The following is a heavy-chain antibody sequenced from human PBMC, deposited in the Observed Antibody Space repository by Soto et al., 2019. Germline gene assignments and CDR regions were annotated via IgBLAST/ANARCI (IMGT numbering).Heavy chain of an antibody. CDR1: GFTFSDHY. Sequence: GGSLRLSCAASGFTFSDHYMDWVRQAPGKGLEWVGRTRNKANSYTTEYAASVKGRFTISRDDSKNSLYLQMNSLKTEDTAVYYCARGSSGWYYFDYWGQGTLVTVSS. CDR2: TRNKANSYTT. V-gene: IGHV3-72*01. D-gene: IGHD6-19*01. J-gene: IGHJ4*02. CDR3: ARGSSGWYYFDY.